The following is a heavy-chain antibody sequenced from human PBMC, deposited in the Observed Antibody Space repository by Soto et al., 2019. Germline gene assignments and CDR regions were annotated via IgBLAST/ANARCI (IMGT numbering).Heavy chain of an antibody. J-gene: IGHJ6*02. CDR2: ISYDGSNK. Sequence: GGSLRLSCAASGFTFSSYAMHWVRQAPGKGLEWVAVISYDGSNKYYADSVKGRFTISRDNSKNTLYLQMNSLRAEDTAVYYCARDRLSAPPWANSSGYYYYGMDVWGQGTTVTVS. D-gene: IGHD6-25*01. V-gene: IGHV3-30-3*01. CDR3: ARDRLSAPPWANSSGYYYYGMDV. CDR1: GFTFSSYA.